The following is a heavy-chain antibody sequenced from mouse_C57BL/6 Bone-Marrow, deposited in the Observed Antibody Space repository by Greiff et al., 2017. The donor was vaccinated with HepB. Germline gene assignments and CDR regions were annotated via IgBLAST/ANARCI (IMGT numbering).Heavy chain of an antibody. V-gene: IGHV1-76*01. CDR3: ARRAYYSNPYAMDY. Sequence: VQLQQSGAELVRPGASVKLSCKASGYTFTDYYINWVKQRPGQGLEWIARIYPGSGNTYYNEKFKGKATLTAEKSSSTAYMQLSSLTSEDSAVYFCARRAYYSNPYAMDYWGQGTSVTVSS. D-gene: IGHD2-5*01. CDR1: GYTFTDYY. CDR2: IYPGSGNT. J-gene: IGHJ4*01.